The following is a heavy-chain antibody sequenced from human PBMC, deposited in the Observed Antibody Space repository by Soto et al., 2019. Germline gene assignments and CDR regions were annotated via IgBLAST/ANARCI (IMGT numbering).Heavy chain of an antibody. D-gene: IGHD1-26*01. CDR1: GGTFNTSG. V-gene: IGHV1-69*01. Sequence: QVQLMQSGAELKKPGSSVKVSCKASGGTFNTSGISWVRQAPGQGIEWMGGIIPLFGTTNYAQRFKGRVTITADESTNTVHMELSSLRFGDTAIYYCARARGTSWYNWFDPWGQGTLVTVSS. CDR2: IIPLFGTT. J-gene: IGHJ5*02. CDR3: ARARGTSWYNWFDP.